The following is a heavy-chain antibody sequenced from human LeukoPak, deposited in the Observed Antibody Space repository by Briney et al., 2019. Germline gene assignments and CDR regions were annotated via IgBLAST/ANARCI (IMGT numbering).Heavy chain of an antibody. V-gene: IGHV3-7*01. Sequence: GGSLRLSCAASGFTFSSVWISWVRQAPGKGLEWVANIKIDGSEKYYVDSVRGRFTISRDNAKNSAYLQMNSLRVEDTAMYYCVRDAWFGESRAGGQGTLVTVSP. CDR1: GFTFSSVW. D-gene: IGHD3-10*01. CDR2: IKIDGSEK. CDR3: VRDAWFGESRA. J-gene: IGHJ4*02.